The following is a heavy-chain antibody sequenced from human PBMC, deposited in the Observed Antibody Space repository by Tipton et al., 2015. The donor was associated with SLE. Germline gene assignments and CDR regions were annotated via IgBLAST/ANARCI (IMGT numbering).Heavy chain of an antibody. J-gene: IGHJ2*01. CDR2: LYYTGTT. CDR3: ARRWKEIFFFDL. Sequence: TLSLTCSVSGDSVSVSGYSWGWIRQPPGKGLQWIGDLYYTGTTHYSPSLKSRVTISGDTSSQFSLRLTSVTATDTAVYYCARRWKEIFFFDLWGRGILVPFSS. D-gene: IGHD1-1*01. CDR1: GDSVSVSGYS. V-gene: IGHV4-39*01.